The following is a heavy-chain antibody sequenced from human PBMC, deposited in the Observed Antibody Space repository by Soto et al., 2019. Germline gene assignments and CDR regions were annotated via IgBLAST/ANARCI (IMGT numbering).Heavy chain of an antibody. CDR3: GQDPNVDHRGAFDV. Sequence: EVQFLESGGGLVQPGGSLRLSCTASRLTFSNFAVTWVRQAPGKGLEWVSSISGDGGGTHYADSLKGRFTISRDNSKNPGYVEMNRLGGENGGVDSGGQDPNVDHRGAFDVLGQGSVVTVCS. D-gene: IGHD3-10*01. V-gene: IGHV3-23*01. CDR1: RLTFSNFA. CDR2: ISGDGGGT. J-gene: IGHJ3*01.